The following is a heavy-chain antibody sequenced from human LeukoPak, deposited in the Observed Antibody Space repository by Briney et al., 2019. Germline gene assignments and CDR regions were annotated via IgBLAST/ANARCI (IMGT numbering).Heavy chain of an antibody. CDR1: GYTFTGYY. Sequence: ASVKVSCKTSGYTFTGYYMHWVRQAPGQGLEWMGWINPNSGGTNYAQKFQGRVTMTRDTSISTAYMELSRLRSDDTAVYYCARGLGSYAAMGYWGQGTLVTVSS. D-gene: IGHD1-26*01. CDR3: ARGLGSYAAMGY. J-gene: IGHJ4*02. CDR2: INPNSGGT. V-gene: IGHV1-2*02.